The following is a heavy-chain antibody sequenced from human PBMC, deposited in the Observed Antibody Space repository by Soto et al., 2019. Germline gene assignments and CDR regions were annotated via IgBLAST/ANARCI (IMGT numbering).Heavy chain of an antibody. CDR3: AKDSTRYSSGWSRFDP. Sequence: GSLRLSGAASGFTFSSYAMSWVRQAQGKGLEWVSAISGSGGSTYYADSVKGRFTISRDNSKNTLYLQMNSLRAEDTAVYYCAKDSTRYSSGWSRFDPWGQGTLVTVSS. J-gene: IGHJ5*02. CDR2: ISGSGGST. V-gene: IGHV3-23*01. D-gene: IGHD6-19*01. CDR1: GFTFSSYA.